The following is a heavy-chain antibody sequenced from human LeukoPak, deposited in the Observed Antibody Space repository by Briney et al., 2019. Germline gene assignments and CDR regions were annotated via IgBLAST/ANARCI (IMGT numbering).Heavy chain of an antibody. Sequence: GGSLRLSCAASAFSLNAYNMNWVRQAPGKGLEWVSSISYTGTYIYYADSVKGRFTISRDNAQNSLYLQMNSLRAEDTAIYYCARDLYTERGDLWGQGTMVTVSS. J-gene: IGHJ3*01. CDR3: ARDLYTERGDL. D-gene: IGHD3-16*01. CDR1: AFSLNAYN. CDR2: ISYTGTYI. V-gene: IGHV3-21*04.